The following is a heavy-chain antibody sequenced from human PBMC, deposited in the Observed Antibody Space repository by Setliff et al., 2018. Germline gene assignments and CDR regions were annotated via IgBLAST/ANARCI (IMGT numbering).Heavy chain of an antibody. J-gene: IGHJ4*02. CDR1: GGSISSYY. Sequence: SETQSLTCTVSGGSISSYYWSWIRPPAGKGLEWIGHIYIGGSAIYNPSLKSRVTMSIDTSKNQFSLKLNSVTAADMAVYYCARESRYYYDNLGTLDYWGQGTLVTAPQ. CDR3: ARESRYYYDNLGTLDY. V-gene: IGHV4-4*07. CDR2: IYIGGSA. D-gene: IGHD3-22*01.